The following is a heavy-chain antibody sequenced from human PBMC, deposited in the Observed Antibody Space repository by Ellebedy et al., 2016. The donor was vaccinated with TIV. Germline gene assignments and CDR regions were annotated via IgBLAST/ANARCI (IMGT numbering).Heavy chain of an antibody. D-gene: IGHD3-10*01. CDR2: IKEDGSEK. CDR1: GFTFSRYW. Sequence: GGSLRLSXAVSGFTFSRYWMNWVRQAPGKGLEWVANIKEDGSEKYHVDSVKGRFTISRDNAKNSLYLQMNSLRAEDTAVYYCARDGGEWFGELLFDYWGQGTLVTVSS. V-gene: IGHV3-7*03. J-gene: IGHJ4*02. CDR3: ARDGGEWFGELLFDY.